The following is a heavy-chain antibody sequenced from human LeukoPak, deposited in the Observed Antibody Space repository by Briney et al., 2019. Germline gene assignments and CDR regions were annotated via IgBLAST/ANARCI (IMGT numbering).Heavy chain of an antibody. J-gene: IGHJ4*02. Sequence: GGSLRLSCVASGFTFSSYSMNWVRQAPGKGLEWVSSISSSSSYKYYTDSVEGRFTISRDNAKNSLYLQMNSLRAEDTAVYYCARSAAGTYYWGQGTLVTVSS. V-gene: IGHV3-21*01. CDR2: ISSSSSYK. D-gene: IGHD1-1*01. CDR3: ARSAAGTYY. CDR1: GFTFSSYS.